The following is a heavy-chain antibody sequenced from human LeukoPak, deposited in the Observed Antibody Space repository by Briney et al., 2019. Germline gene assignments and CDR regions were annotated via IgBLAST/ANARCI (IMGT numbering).Heavy chain of an antibody. CDR3: AKDLVWRSIAARTAFDY. D-gene: IGHD6-6*01. Sequence: PGGSLRLSCAASGFTFSSYGMHWVRQAPGKGLEWVAVISYDGSNKYYADSVKGRFTISRDNSKNTLYLQMNSLRAEDTAVYYCAKDLVWRSIAARTAFDYWGQGTLVTVSS. V-gene: IGHV3-30*18. J-gene: IGHJ4*02. CDR2: ISYDGSNK. CDR1: GFTFSSYG.